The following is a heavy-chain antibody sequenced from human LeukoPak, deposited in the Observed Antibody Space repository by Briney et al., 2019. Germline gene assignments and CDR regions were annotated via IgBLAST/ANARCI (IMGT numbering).Heavy chain of an antibody. J-gene: IGHJ4*02. Sequence: PGGSLRLSCAASGFTFSSYWMSWVRQAPGKGLEWVANIKQDGSEKYYVDSVKGRFTISRDNAKNSLYLQMNSLRAEDTAVYYCARSFTPYYYDSSGYYYFDYWGQGTLVTVSS. CDR2: IKQDGSEK. CDR1: GFTFSSYW. CDR3: ARSFTPYYYDSSGYYYFDY. V-gene: IGHV3-7*01. D-gene: IGHD3-22*01.